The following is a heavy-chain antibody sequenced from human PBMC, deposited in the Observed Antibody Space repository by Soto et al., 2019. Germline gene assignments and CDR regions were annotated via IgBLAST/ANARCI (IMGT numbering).Heavy chain of an antibody. CDR3: AKDRFLTTVKSLDY. CDR1: GFTFSRYA. Sequence: PGGSLRLSCAASGFTFSRYAMTWVRQAPGKGLEWVSGISGSGGNTYYADSVKGRFTISRDNSTLSLQMNSLRAEDTAVYYCAKDRFLTTVKSLDYWGQGTPVTVSS. V-gene: IGHV3-23*01. D-gene: IGHD4-17*01. CDR2: ISGSGGNT. J-gene: IGHJ4*02.